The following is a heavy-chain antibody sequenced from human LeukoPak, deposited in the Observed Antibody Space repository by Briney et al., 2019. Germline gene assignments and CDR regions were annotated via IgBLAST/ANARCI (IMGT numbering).Heavy chain of an antibody. Sequence: PGGSLRLSCAASGFTFSSYWMSWVRQPPGKGLEWIGEIYHSGSTNYNPSLKSRVTISVDKSKNQFSLKLSSVTAADTAVYYCATEYYYDSSGYRQYYFDYWGQGTLVTVSS. CDR3: ATEYYYDSSGYRQYYFDY. D-gene: IGHD3-22*01. CDR2: IYHSGST. V-gene: IGHV4-4*02. CDR1: GFTFSSYW. J-gene: IGHJ4*02.